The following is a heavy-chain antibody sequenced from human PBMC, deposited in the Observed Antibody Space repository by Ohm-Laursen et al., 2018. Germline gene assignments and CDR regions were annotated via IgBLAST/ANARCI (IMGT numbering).Heavy chain of an antibody. D-gene: IGHD6-6*01. Sequence: SETLSLTCGVSGDSISGYYWNWIRQPAGKGLEWIGRIFTSGSTNYNPSLKSRVTMSVDTSNNQFSLKVSSVTAADTAVYYCVRAQSSSLFDSWGQGTLVTVSS. J-gene: IGHJ4*02. CDR1: GDSISGYY. V-gene: IGHV4-4*07. CDR3: VRAQSSSLFDS. CDR2: IFTSGST.